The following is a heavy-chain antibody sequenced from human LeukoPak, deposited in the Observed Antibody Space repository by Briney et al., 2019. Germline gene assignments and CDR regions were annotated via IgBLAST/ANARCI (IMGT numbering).Heavy chain of an antibody. V-gene: IGHV5-51*01. CDR1: GYSFTSYW. CDR2: IYPGDSDT. J-gene: IGHJ4*02. Sequence: GETLKISCKGSGYSFTSYWIGRVRQMPGKGLEWMGIIYPGDSDTRYSPSFQGQVTISADKSISTAYLQWSSLKASDTAVYYCASASTGTHSWSFDYWGQGTLVTVSS. CDR3: ASASTGTHSWSFDY. D-gene: IGHD6-13*01.